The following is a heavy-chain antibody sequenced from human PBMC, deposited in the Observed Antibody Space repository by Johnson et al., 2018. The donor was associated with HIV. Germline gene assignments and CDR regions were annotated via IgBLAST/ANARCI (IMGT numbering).Heavy chain of an antibody. CDR3: ARERGYSSVLWKLSEAAFDI. Sequence: VQLVESGGGLIQPGGSLRLSCAASGFTFSSYDMHWVRQATGKGLEWVSAIGTAGDTYYPGSVKGRFTISRENAKNSLYLQMNSLRAEDTAVYYCARERGYSSVLWKLSEAAFDIWGQGTMVTVSS. J-gene: IGHJ3*02. V-gene: IGHV3-13*01. CDR2: IGTAGDT. CDR1: GFTFSSYD. D-gene: IGHD6-19*01.